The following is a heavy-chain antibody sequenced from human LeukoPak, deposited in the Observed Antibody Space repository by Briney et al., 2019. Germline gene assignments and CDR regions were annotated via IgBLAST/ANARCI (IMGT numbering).Heavy chain of an antibody. D-gene: IGHD2-15*01. Sequence: GGSLRLSCAASGFTFSSYAMSWVRQAPGKGLEWVSAISGSGGSTYYADSVKGRFTISRDNSKNTLYLQMNSLRAEDTAVYYCARGVGRYCSGGSCYYFDYWGQGTLVTVSS. CDR3: ARGVGRYCSGGSCYYFDY. J-gene: IGHJ4*02. CDR1: GFTFSSYA. CDR2: ISGSGGST. V-gene: IGHV3-23*01.